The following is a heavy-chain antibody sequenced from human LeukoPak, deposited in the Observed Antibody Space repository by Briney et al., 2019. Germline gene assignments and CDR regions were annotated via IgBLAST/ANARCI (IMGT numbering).Heavy chain of an antibody. CDR3: TTDYCSSTSCYLDY. CDR1: GFTFSNAW. Sequence: GGSLRLSCAASGFTFSNAWMSWVRQAPGKGLEWVGRIKSKTDGGTTDYAAPVKGRFTISRDDSKNTLYPQMNSLKTEDTAVYYCTTDYCSSTSCYLDYWGQGTLVTVSS. CDR2: IKSKTDGGTT. J-gene: IGHJ4*02. D-gene: IGHD2-2*01. V-gene: IGHV3-15*01.